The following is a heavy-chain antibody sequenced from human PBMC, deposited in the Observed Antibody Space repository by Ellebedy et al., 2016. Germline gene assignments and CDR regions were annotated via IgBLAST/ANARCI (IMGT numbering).Heavy chain of an antibody. V-gene: IGHV3-33*01. Sequence: GGSLRLXXAASGFTFSLYGMPWVRQAPGKGLEWVAVIWDDGSHKYYRDSVKGRFTISRDNSTNTLYLQMNNLRAEDTAVYYCARHGSGSSSIDYWGEGTLVTVSS. CDR3: ARHGSGSSSIDY. D-gene: IGHD6-6*01. CDR1: GFTFSLYG. J-gene: IGHJ4*02. CDR2: IWDDGSHK.